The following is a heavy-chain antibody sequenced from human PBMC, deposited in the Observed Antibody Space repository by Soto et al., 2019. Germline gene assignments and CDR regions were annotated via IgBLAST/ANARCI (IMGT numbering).Heavy chain of an antibody. CDR1: GFTFSSYD. V-gene: IGHV3-13*01. D-gene: IGHD2-15*01. CDR2: IGTAGDT. CDR3: ARQVAAISGNWFDP. Sequence: PVRSQRLSYAASGFTFSSYDMHWVRQATGKGLEWVSAIGTAGDTYYPGSVKGRFTISRENAKNSLYLQMNSLRAGDTAVYYCARQVAAISGNWFDPWGQGTLVTVSS. J-gene: IGHJ5*02.